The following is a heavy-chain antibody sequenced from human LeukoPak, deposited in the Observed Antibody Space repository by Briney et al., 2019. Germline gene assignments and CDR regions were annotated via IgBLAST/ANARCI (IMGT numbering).Heavy chain of an antibody. CDR2: ISYDGSNK. V-gene: IGHV3-30*18. CDR1: GFTFSSYG. CDR3: AKDMERYCSGGSCYYFDY. Sequence: GRSLRLSCAASGFTFSSYGMPWVRQAPGKGLEWVAVISYDGSNKYYADSVKGRFTISRDNSKNTLYLQMNSLRAEDTAVYYCAKDMERYCSGGSCYYFDYWGQGTLVTVSS. D-gene: IGHD2-15*01. J-gene: IGHJ4*02.